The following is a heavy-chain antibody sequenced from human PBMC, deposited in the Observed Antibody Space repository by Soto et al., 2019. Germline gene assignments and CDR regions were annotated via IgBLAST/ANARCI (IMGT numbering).Heavy chain of an antibody. J-gene: IGHJ6*02. Sequence: PGGSLRLSCAASGFTFSSYGMHWVRLAPGKGLEWVSYINVGGDTRHYADSVRGRFTISRDDAKGSLYLQMDSLRVEDTAVYFCARKSQWLSGYIYHGMDVWSQGTSVTVSS. V-gene: IGHV3-48*04. CDR1: GFTFSSYG. CDR2: INVGGDTR. D-gene: IGHD6-19*01. CDR3: ARKSQWLSGYIYHGMDV.